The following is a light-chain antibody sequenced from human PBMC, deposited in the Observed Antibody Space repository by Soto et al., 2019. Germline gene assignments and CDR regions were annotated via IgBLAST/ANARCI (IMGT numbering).Light chain of an antibody. V-gene: IGKV3-15*01. J-gene: IGKJ4*01. Sequence: EIVMTQSPATLSESPGERATLSCRASQSVSSKLAWYQQKPGQPPRLLIHGASTRATGIPARFSGSGSGTDFSLTISSLQPEDLATYYCKQSKSFPLTFGGGTKVDI. CDR2: GAS. CDR3: KQSKSFPLT. CDR1: QSVSSK.